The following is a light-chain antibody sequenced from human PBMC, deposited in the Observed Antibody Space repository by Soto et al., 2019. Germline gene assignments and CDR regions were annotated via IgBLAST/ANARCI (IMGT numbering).Light chain of an antibody. CDR3: QQLDSYPIT. Sequence: DIQLTQSPSFLSASVGDRVTITCRASQGISNYLSWYQQKPGKAPNLLIYAASTLQSGIPSRFSGSGSGTQFTLTISSLQPEDFATYYCQQLDSYPITFGQGTRLEIK. V-gene: IGKV1-9*01. CDR1: QGISNY. J-gene: IGKJ5*01. CDR2: AAS.